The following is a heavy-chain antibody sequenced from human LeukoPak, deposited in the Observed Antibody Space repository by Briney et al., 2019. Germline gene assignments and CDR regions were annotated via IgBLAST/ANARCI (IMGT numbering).Heavy chain of an antibody. V-gene: IGHV1-2*06. Sequence: ASVKVSRKASGYTFTGYYMHWVRQAPGQGLEWMGRINPNSGGTNYAQKFQGRVTMTRDTSTSTVYMELSSLRSEDTAVYYCARAHPYGDYGVYFDYWGQGTLVTVSS. CDR3: ARAHPYGDYGVYFDY. CDR1: GYTFTGYY. D-gene: IGHD4-17*01. J-gene: IGHJ4*02. CDR2: INPNSGGT.